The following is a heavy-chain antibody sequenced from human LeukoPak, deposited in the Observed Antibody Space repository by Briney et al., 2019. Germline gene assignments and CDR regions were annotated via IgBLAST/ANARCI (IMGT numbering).Heavy chain of an antibody. CDR2: IRSKAYDGTT. D-gene: IGHD5-24*01. J-gene: IGHJ6*03. CDR1: GFTFGDYA. CDR3: TRDQGRRDGWYYYNYMDV. V-gene: IGHV3-49*04. Sequence: PGRSLRLSCTASGFTFGDYAMSWVRQAPGKGLEWGGFIRSKAYDGTTEYAASVKGRFTISRDDSKSIAYLQMNSLKTEDTAVYYCTRDQGRRDGWYYYNYMDVWGKGTTVTVSS.